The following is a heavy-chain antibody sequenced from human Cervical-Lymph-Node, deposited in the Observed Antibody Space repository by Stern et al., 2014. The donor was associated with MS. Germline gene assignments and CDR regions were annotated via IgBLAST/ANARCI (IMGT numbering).Heavy chain of an antibody. D-gene: IGHD3-9*01. CDR1: GGTFSNYA. CDR3: ARGWSYDILTGFSY. V-gene: IGHV1-69*01. Sequence: VQLVESGAEVKKPGSSGKVSCKASGGTFSNYAINWVRQAPGQGLEWMGGIIPIFGRATYAQNFQGRITITADESTSTAYMELSSLISEDTAVYYCARGWSYDILTGFSYWGQGTLVTVSS. CDR2: IIPIFGRA. J-gene: IGHJ4*02.